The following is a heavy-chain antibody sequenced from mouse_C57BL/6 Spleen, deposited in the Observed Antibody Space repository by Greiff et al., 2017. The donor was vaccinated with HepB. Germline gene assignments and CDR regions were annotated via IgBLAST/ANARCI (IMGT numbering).Heavy chain of an antibody. Sequence: EVQVVESGGGLVKPGGSLKLSCAASGFTFSDYGMHWVRQAPEKGLEWVAYISSGSSTIYYADTVKGRFTISRDNAKNTLFLQMTSLRSEDTAMYECARRELLAYWGQGTLVTVSA. V-gene: IGHV5-17*01. D-gene: IGHD4-1*01. CDR2: ISSGSSTI. CDR1: GFTFSDYG. CDR3: ARRELLAY. J-gene: IGHJ3*01.